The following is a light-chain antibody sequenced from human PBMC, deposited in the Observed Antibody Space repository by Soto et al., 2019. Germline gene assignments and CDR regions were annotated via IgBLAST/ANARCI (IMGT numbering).Light chain of an antibody. CDR1: QSVSSY. V-gene: IGKV3-11*01. Sequence: EIVLTQSPATLSLSPGERATLSCRASQSVSSYLAWYQQKPGQAPRLLIYDASNRATGIPARFSGSGSGTDFTLTISSLEPEEFAVYYCQQRTNLPPWTFGQGTKVEIK. CDR2: DAS. CDR3: QQRTNLPPWT. J-gene: IGKJ1*01.